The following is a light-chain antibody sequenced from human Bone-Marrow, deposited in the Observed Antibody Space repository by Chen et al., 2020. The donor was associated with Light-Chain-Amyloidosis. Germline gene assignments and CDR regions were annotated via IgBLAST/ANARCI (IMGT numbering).Light chain of an antibody. CDR1: SSDVGGDNH. CDR2: EVT. Sequence: QSALTQPASVSGSPGQSITISCTGTSSDVGGDNHVSWYQQHPDKAPKLMIYEVTNRPSWVPDGFSGSKSDNAASLPISGLQTEDEADYCCSSDTVTNTLVFGSGTRVTVL. J-gene: IGLJ1*01. CDR3: SSDTVTNTLV. V-gene: IGLV2-14*01.